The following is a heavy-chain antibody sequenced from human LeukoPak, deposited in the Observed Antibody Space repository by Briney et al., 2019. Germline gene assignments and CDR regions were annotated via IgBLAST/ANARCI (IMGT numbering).Heavy chain of an antibody. D-gene: IGHD1-14*01. CDR1: GGSISSGGYY. CDR3: ARDTTARFDP. CDR2: IYYSVST. Sequence: SDTLSFTCTVSGGSISSGGYYWSWNRQHPGKGLEWIGYIYYSVSTYYTPSLTSRVTISVDTSKHQISLKLSSVTAADTAVDYCARDTTARFDPWGKGTLVTVAS. V-gene: IGHV4-31*03. J-gene: IGHJ5*02.